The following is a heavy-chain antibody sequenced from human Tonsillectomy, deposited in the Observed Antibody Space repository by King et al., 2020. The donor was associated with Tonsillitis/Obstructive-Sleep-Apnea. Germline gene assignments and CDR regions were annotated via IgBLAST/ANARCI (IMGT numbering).Heavy chain of an antibody. CDR2: ISWNSGSI. Sequence: VQLVESGGRLVQPGRSLRLSCAASGFTFDDYAMHWVRQAPGKGLEWVSGISWNSGSIDYADSVKGRFTISRDNAKKSLHLQRNSLRVEDTALYYCAKDRYYDFWSGYQTNWFDSGGQGTLVTVSS. CDR3: AKDRYYDFWSGYQTNWFDS. J-gene: IGHJ5*01. V-gene: IGHV3-9*01. CDR1: GFTFDDYA. D-gene: IGHD3-3*01.